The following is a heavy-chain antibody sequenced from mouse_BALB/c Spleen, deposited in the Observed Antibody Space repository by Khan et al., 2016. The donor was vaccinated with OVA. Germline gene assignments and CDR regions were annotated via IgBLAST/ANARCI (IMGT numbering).Heavy chain of an antibody. Sequence: QVQLQQSGAELTRPGASVKMSCKASGYTFTSYTMHWVRQRPGQTLEWIGHINPSNNYTNYNQNFKDKATLIVDKSSSTAYMQLNSLTSEDSAGSYCVREGAYYRSDGWFAYWGQGTLVTVSA. V-gene: IGHV1-4*01. D-gene: IGHD2-14*01. CDR3: VREGAYYRSDGWFAY. CDR1: GYTFTSYT. CDR2: INPSNNYT. J-gene: IGHJ3*01.